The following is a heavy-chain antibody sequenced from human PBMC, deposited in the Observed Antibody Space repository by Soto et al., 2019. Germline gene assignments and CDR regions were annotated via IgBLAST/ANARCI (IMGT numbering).Heavy chain of an antibody. Sequence: ASVKVSCKASGGTFSSYTISWVRQAPGQGLEWMGRIIPILGIANYAQKFQGRVTITADKSTSTAYMELSSLRSEDTAVYYCARGVASNPPAEYFQHWGQGTLVTVSS. V-gene: IGHV1-69*02. D-gene: IGHD2-8*01. CDR2: IIPILGIA. CDR1: GGTFSSYT. CDR3: ARGVASNPPAEYFQH. J-gene: IGHJ1*01.